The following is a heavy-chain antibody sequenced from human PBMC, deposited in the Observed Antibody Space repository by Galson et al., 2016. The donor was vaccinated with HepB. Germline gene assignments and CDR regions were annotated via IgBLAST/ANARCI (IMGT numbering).Heavy chain of an antibody. Sequence: SVKVSCKASGGSFSSYAISWVRQTPGQGLEWMGGINPILRTTKYAQKFQGRVTMTADESTSTVYMELSALRSEDTAVYYCARDGEEWDVGWRDWFDRWGQGTLVTVSS. V-gene: IGHV1-69*13. CDR2: INPILRTT. CDR1: GGSFSSYA. CDR3: ARDGEEWDVGWRDWFDR. D-gene: IGHD1-26*01. J-gene: IGHJ5*02.